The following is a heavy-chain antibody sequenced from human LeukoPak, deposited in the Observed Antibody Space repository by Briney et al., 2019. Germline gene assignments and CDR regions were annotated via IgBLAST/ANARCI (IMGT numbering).Heavy chain of an antibody. CDR1: GFLFTNAW. V-gene: IGHV3-15*01. J-gene: IGHJ4*02. Sequence: PGGSLRLSCAASGFLFTNAWMTWIRQTPGKGLECVGRIKSATDGGSTDYTAPVKGRFTISRDDSQNTLYLQMNSLRAEDTAVYYCAKIYGGSGSDYWGQGTLVTVSS. CDR3: AKIYGGSGSDY. D-gene: IGHD6-19*01. CDR2: IKSATDGGST.